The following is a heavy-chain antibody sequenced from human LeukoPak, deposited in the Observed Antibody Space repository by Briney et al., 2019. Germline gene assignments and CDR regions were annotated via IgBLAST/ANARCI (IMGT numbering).Heavy chain of an antibody. Sequence: ASVKVSCKASGYTFTSYGISWVRQAPGQGLEWMGWISAYNGNTNYAQKLQGRVTMTTDTSTSTAYMELRSLRSDDTAVYYCARARPHYDILTGYYPVAVDYWGQGTLVTVSS. CDR3: ARARPHYDILTGYYPVAVDY. V-gene: IGHV1-18*01. D-gene: IGHD3-9*01. CDR2: ISAYNGNT. CDR1: GYTFTSYG. J-gene: IGHJ4*02.